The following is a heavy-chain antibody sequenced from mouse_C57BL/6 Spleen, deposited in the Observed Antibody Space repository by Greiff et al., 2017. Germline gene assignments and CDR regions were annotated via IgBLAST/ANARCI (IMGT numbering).Heavy chain of an antibody. J-gene: IGHJ4*01. CDR1: GFTFSDYG. V-gene: IGHV5-17*01. CDR3: GVYGYHYAMDY. CDR2: ISSGSSTI. Sequence: EVKVVESGGGLVKPGASLKLSCAASGFTFSDYGMHWVRQAPEKGLEWVAYISSGSSTIYYADTVKGRFTISRDNAKSTLFLQMTSLRSEDTAMYYCGVYGYHYAMDYWGQGTSVTVSS. D-gene: IGHD2-2*01.